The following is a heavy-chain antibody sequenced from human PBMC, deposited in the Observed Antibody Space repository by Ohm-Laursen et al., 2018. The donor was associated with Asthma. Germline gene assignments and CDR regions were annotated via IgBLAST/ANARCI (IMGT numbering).Heavy chain of an antibody. CDR2: ISYDGSYK. Sequence: SLRLSCAASGFTFSTSGMHWVRQAPGKGLFWVAVISYDGSYKNHADSVKGRFTISRDNAKNSVSLQMNSLRAEDTAVYYCARSRDGYNLVWFDFWGQGTLVTVFS. CDR3: ARSRDGYNLVWFDF. CDR1: GFTFSTSG. J-gene: IGHJ4*02. D-gene: IGHD5-24*01. V-gene: IGHV3-30*03.